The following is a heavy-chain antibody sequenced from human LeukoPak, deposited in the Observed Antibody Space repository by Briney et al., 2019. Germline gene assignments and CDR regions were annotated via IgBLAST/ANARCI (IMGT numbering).Heavy chain of an antibody. Sequence: GESLKISCKGSGYSFTSYWIGWVRQMTGKGLEWMGIIYPGDSDTRYSPSFQGQVTISADKSISTAYLQWSSLKASDTAMYYCARHGLVDPMVRGGWFDPWGQGTLVTVSS. CDR2: IYPGDSDT. V-gene: IGHV5-51*01. J-gene: IGHJ5*02. D-gene: IGHD3-10*01. CDR1: GYSFTSYW. CDR3: ARHGLVDPMVRGGWFDP.